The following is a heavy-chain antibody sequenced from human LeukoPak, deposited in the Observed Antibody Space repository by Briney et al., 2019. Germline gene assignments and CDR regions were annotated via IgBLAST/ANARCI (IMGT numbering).Heavy chain of an antibody. D-gene: IGHD3-22*01. V-gene: IGHV3-48*02. J-gene: IGHJ4*02. Sequence: GGSLRLSCAASGFTFSDYNMNWVRQAPGKGLEWVSYISSSSSPIYYADSVKGRFTISRGNAKNSLYLQMNSLRDEDTAVYFCARYSSGYYSYYFDYWGQGTLVTVSS. CDR3: ARYSSGYYSYYFDY. CDR2: ISSSSSPI. CDR1: GFTFSDYN.